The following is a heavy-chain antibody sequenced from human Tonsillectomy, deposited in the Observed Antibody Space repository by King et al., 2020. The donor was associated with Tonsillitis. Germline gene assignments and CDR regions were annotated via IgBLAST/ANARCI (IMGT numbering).Heavy chain of an antibody. CDR3: ARGGPPSTGYYMDV. Sequence: VQLVESGGGLVQPGGSLRLSCAASGFTVSSNYMSWVRQAPGKGLEWVSVIYSGGSTYYADSVKGRFTISRDNSKNTLYLQMNSLRAEDTAVYYCARGGPPSTGYYMDVWGKGTTVTVSS. CDR2: IYSGGST. J-gene: IGHJ6*03. V-gene: IGHV3-66*01. D-gene: IGHD2-8*02. CDR1: GFTVSSNY.